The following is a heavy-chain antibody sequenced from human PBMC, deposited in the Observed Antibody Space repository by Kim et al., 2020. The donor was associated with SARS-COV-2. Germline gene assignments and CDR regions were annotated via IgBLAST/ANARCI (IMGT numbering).Heavy chain of an antibody. V-gene: IGHV3-30*03. J-gene: IGHJ4*01. Sequence: GGSLRLSCAASGFTFSSYAMHWVRQAPGKGLEWVAVISYDGSNKYYADSVKGRFTISRDNFKSTLRLQMNSLRGEDAAVYYCARDRDYDSNGPTYVDYWG. D-gene: IGHD3-22*01. CDR3: ARDRDYDSNGPTYVDY. CDR1: GFTFSSYA. CDR2: ISYDGSNK.